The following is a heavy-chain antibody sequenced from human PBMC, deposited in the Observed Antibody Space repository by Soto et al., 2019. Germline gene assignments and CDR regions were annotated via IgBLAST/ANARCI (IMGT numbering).Heavy chain of an antibody. CDR3: ARQYYDFWSGYYRAYYYYMDV. CDR2: IYSGGST. Sequence: EVQLVESGGGLVQPGGSLRLSCVASGFTVSSNYMSWVRQAPGKGLEWVSVIYSGGSTYYADSVKGRFTISRDNSKNTLYLQMNSLRAEDTAVYYCARQYYDFWSGYYRAYYYYMDVWGKGTTVTVSS. D-gene: IGHD3-3*01. V-gene: IGHV3-66*04. J-gene: IGHJ6*03. CDR1: GFTVSSNY.